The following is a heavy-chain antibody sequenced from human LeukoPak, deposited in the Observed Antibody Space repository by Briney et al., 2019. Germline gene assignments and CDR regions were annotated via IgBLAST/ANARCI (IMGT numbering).Heavy chain of an antibody. D-gene: IGHD2/OR15-2a*01. Sequence: SETLSLTCTVSGGSISSYYWSWIRQPPGKGLEWIWYIYYSGSTNYNPSLKSRVTISVDTSKNQFSLKLSSVTAADTAVYYCARLYPLGRYYYYMDVWGKGTTVTVSS. J-gene: IGHJ6*03. CDR2: IYYSGST. CDR3: ARLYPLGRYYYYMDV. V-gene: IGHV4-59*12. CDR1: GGSISSYY.